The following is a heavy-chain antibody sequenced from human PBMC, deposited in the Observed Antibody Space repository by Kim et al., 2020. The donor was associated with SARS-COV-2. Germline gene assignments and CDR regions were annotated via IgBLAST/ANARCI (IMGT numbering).Heavy chain of an antibody. J-gene: IGHJ6*02. V-gene: IGHV4-4*02. CDR2: IYHSGST. D-gene: IGHD2-2*01. CDR3: ARYRTYCSSTSCYAYYYYGMDV. CDR1: GGSISSSNW. Sequence: SETLSLTCAVSGGSISSSNWWSWVRQPPGKGLEWIGEIYHSGSTNYNPSLKSRVTISVDKSKNQFSLKLSSVTAADTAVYYCARYRTYCSSTSCYAYYYYGMDVWGQGTTVTVSS.